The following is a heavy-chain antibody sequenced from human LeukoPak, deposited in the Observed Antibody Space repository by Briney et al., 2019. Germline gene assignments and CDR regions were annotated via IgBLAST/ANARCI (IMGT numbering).Heavy chain of an antibody. CDR1: GFTFSGSA. V-gene: IGHV3-23*01. J-gene: IGHJ4*02. D-gene: IGHD3-3*01. CDR2: ISYSGANS. CDR3: ASGLPTYYDFWSGSVGDY. Sequence: QPGGSLRLSCAASGFTFSGSAMSWVRQAPGEGLEWVSLISYSGANSYYTDSVRGRFTISRDNSKDTLFLQMNSLRAEDTAVYYCASGLPTYYDFWSGSVGDYWGQGTLVTVSS.